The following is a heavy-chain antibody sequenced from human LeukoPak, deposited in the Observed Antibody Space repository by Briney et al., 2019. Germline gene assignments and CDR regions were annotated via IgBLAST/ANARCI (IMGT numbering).Heavy chain of an antibody. Sequence: PSQTLSLTCTVSGGSISSGDYYWSWIRQPRGKGLEWIGYIYYSGSTYYNPSLKSRVTISVDTSKNQFSLKLSSVTAADTAVYYCARAMYDFWSGYYGRGTNWFDPWGQGTLVTVSS. CDR1: GGSISSGDYY. V-gene: IGHV4-30-4*08. CDR3: ARAMYDFWSGYYGRGTNWFDP. D-gene: IGHD3-3*01. CDR2: IYYSGST. J-gene: IGHJ5*02.